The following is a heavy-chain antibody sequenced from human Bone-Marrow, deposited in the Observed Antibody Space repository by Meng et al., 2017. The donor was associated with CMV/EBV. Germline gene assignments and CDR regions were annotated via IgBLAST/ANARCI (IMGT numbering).Heavy chain of an antibody. CDR2: IRSKANSYAT. D-gene: IGHD5-18*01. V-gene: IGHV3-73*01. CDR1: GFTFSGPA. J-gene: IGHJ6*02. CDR3: TRLIESGYSYGPEDYYYGMDV. Sequence: GGSLRLSCAASGFTFSGPAMHWVRQASGKGLEWVGRIRSKANSYATAYAASVKGRFTISRDESKNTAYLQMNSPKTEDTAVYYCTRLIESGYSYGPEDYYYGMDVWGQGTTVPVAS.